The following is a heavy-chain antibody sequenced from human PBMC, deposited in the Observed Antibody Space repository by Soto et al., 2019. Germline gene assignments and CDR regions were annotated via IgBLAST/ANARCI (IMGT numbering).Heavy chain of an antibody. CDR2: VDWNSGSV. V-gene: IGHV3-9*01. CDR1: GFTFDDYA. D-gene: IGHD1-26*01. CDR3: VKGRGSFLVHFGLDV. Sequence: EVQLVESGGGFVQPGRSLRLSCIASGFTFDDYAMHWVRQAPGKGLEWGSSVDWNSGSVAYADSVKGRFTVSRDNARNSLFLKMKLLRGEDTALYYCVKGRGSFLVHFGLDVWGQGTTVTVSS. J-gene: IGHJ6*02.